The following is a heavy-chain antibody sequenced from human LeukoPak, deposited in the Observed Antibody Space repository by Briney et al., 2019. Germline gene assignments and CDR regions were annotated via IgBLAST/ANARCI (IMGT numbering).Heavy chain of an antibody. D-gene: IGHD3-22*01. CDR2: ISSNGGST. V-gene: IGHV3-64D*06. Sequence: PGGSLRLSCAASGFTFSSYSMNWVRQAPGKGLEYVSAISSNGGSTYYADSVKGRFTISRDNSKNTLYLQMSSLRAEDTAVYYCVKDRYYYDSSGYFDYWGQGTLVTVSS. CDR3: VKDRYYYDSSGYFDY. CDR1: GFTFSSYS. J-gene: IGHJ4*02.